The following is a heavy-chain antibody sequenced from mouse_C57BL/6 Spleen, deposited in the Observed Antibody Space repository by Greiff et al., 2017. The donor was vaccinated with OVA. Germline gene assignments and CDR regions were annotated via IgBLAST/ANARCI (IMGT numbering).Heavy chain of an antibody. CDR3: ARAPYGDEEGFDY. CDR1: GYTFTSYW. V-gene: IGHV1-59*01. Sequence: QVQLQQPGAELVRPGTSVKLSCKASGYTFTSYWMHWVKQRPGQGLEWIGVIDPSDSYTNYNQKFKGKATLTVDTSSSTAYMQLSSLTSEDSAVYYCARAPYGDEEGFDYWGQGTTLTVSS. CDR2: IDPSDSYT. J-gene: IGHJ2*01. D-gene: IGHD2-13*01.